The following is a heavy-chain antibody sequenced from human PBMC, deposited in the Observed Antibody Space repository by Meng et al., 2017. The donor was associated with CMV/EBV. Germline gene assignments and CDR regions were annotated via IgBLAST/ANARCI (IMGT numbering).Heavy chain of an antibody. CDR2: IYYSGST. Sequence: SETLSLTCTVSGGSISSYYWSWIRQPPGKGLEWIGYIYYSGSTNYNPSLKSRVTISVDTSKNQFSLKLSSVTAADTAVYYCARLKLLSCWFDPWGQGTLVTVSS. J-gene: IGHJ5*02. CDR1: GGSISSYY. V-gene: IGHV4-59*08. D-gene: IGHD2-2*01. CDR3: ARLKLLSCWFDP.